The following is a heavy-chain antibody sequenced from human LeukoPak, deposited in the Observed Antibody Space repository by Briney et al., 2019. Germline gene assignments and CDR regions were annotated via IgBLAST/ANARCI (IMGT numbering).Heavy chain of an antibody. J-gene: IGHJ4*02. CDR2: ISDSGNT. D-gene: IGHD3-22*01. Sequence: SETLSLTCTVSGGSISNRSYYWGWIRQPPGKGLEWIGKISDSGNTYYSPSLRSRVTISIDTSKNQFSLKLSSVTAADTAVYYCAGLVGRYSSGLYYYYFDYWGQGTLVTVSS. CDR3: AGLVGRYSSGLYYYYFDY. CDR1: GGSISNRSYY. V-gene: IGHV4-39*07.